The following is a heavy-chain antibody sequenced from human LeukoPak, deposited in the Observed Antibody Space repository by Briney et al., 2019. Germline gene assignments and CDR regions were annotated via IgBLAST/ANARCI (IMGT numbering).Heavy chain of an antibody. CDR3: AKSSYISGSYYFDY. CDR2: IRYDGSNK. CDR1: GFTFSSCG. J-gene: IGHJ4*02. D-gene: IGHD3-10*01. V-gene: IGHV3-30*02. Sequence: GGSLRLSCAASGFTFSSCGMDWVRQAPGKGLEWVAFIRYDGSNKYYADSVKGRFTIYRDNYKNTLYLQMNSLRPENTAVYYCAKSSYISGSYYFDYWGQGALVTVSS.